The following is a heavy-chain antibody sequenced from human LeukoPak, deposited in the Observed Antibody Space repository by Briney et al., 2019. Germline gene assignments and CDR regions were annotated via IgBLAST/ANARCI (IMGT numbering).Heavy chain of an antibody. CDR1: GFTFSSYW. J-gene: IGHJ6*02. CDR2: IKQDGSEK. CDR3: ARGRGTPYYYYGMDV. Sequence: GGSLRLSCAASGFTFSSYWMSWVRQAPGKGLEWVANIKQDGSEKYYVDSVKGRFTISRDNAKNSLYPQMNSLRAEDTAVYYCARGRGTPYYYYGMDVWGQGTTVTVSS. V-gene: IGHV3-7*01.